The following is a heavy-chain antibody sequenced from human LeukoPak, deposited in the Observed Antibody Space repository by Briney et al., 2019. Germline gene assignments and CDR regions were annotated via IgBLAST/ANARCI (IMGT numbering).Heavy chain of an antibody. CDR3: ARVVVVVPAAHFDY. V-gene: IGHV3-30*03. CDR2: ISYDGSNK. J-gene: IGHJ4*02. D-gene: IGHD2-2*01. Sequence: PGRSLRLSCAASGFTFSSYGVHWVRQAPGKGLEWVAVISYDGSNKYYADSVKGRFTISRDNSKNTLYLQMNSLRAEDTAVYYCARVVVVVPAAHFDYWGQGTLVTVSS. CDR1: GFTFSSYG.